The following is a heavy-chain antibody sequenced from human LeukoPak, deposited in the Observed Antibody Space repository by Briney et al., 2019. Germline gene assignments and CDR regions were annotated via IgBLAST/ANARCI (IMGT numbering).Heavy chain of an antibody. CDR2: ITGSGGHT. CDR3: TKDLTDFHYYYTDV. Sequence: GGSLRLSCEASGFTFNNYALAWVRQSPGKGLEWVSGITGSGGHTYYAHSVKGRFTISRDNSKNTLYLQMYSLRAEDTAVYYCTKDLTDFHYYYTDVWGKGTTVIVFS. D-gene: IGHD2-21*02. V-gene: IGHV3-23*01. J-gene: IGHJ6*03. CDR1: GFTFNNYA.